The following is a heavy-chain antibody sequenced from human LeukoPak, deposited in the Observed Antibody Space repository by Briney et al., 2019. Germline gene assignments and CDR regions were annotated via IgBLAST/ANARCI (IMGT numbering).Heavy chain of an antibody. D-gene: IGHD6-13*01. CDR2: ISAYNGNT. CDR3: ARAQQLVHWFDP. CDR1: GHTFTNYD. Sequence: ASVKVSCKASGHTFTNYDISWVRQAPGQGLEWMGWISAYNGNTNYAQKVLGRVTMTTDRSTSSTYMELRSLRSDDTAVYYCARAQQLVHWFDPWGQGTLVTVSS. V-gene: IGHV1-18*01. J-gene: IGHJ5*02.